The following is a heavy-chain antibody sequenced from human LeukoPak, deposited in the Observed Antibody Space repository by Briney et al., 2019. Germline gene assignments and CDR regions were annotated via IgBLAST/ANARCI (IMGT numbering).Heavy chain of an antibody. V-gene: IGHV1-69*13. CDR1: GGTFSSYA. Sequence: SVKVSCKASGGTFSSYAISWVRQAPGQGLEWMGGIIPIFGTANYAQKFQGRVTITADESTSTAYMELSSLRSEDTAVYYCARDRGYSGYDWPYYFDYWGQGPLVTVSS. D-gene: IGHD5-12*01. J-gene: IGHJ4*02. CDR3: ARDRGYSGYDWPYYFDY. CDR2: IIPIFGTA.